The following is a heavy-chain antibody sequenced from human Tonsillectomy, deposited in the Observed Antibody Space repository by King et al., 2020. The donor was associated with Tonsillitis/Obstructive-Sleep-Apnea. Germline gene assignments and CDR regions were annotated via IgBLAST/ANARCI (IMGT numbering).Heavy chain of an antibody. CDR1: GFTFSSYW. CDR3: AGITCSGGSSFLDN. V-gene: IGHV3-74*01. CDR2: INSDGSST. Sequence: VQLVESGGGLVQPGGSLRLSCAASGFTFSSYWMHWVRQAPGKGLVWVSRINSDGSSTSYADSVEGRFTISRDNAKNTLYLQMNSLRAEDTAVYYCAGITCSGGSSFLDNCGQRTLFSLS. D-gene: IGHD2-15*01. J-gene: IGHJ4*02.